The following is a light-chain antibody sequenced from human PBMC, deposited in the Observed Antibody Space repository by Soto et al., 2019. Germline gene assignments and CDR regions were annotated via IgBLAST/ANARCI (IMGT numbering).Light chain of an antibody. J-gene: IGKJ5*01. CDR3: QQYGSSPPSST. Sequence: EVVLTQSPGTLSLSPGERATLSCRASQRVSSGYLAWYQQKPGQAPRLLIYGASSRATGIPDRFSGRGSGTEFTLTISRLEPEDFAVYYCQQYGSSPPSSTFAQGTRLEIK. CDR2: GAS. CDR1: QRVSSGY. V-gene: IGKV3-20*01.